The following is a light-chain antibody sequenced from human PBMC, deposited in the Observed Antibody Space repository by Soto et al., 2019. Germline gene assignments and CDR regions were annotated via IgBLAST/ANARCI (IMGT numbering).Light chain of an antibody. CDR1: QGIGSA. CDR2: DAS. Sequence: IQLTQSQSSLSACVGERVALSCRASQGIGSALAWYQQKPGKAPKVLIYDASSLKSGVPSRFSGSGSGTDFTLTISSLQPEDFATYYCQQFNSFPLTFGGGTKVDIK. CDR3: QQFNSFPLT. V-gene: IGKV1-13*02. J-gene: IGKJ4*01.